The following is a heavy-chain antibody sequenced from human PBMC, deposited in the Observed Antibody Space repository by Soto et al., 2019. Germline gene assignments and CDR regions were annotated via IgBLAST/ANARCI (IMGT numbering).Heavy chain of an antibody. CDR3: AREPYGGYIFDS. J-gene: IGHJ4*02. Sequence: QVQLVESGGGVFQPGTSLRLSCAASGFTFRNYAMHWVRQSPAKGLEWLAVISFDGANIFYADAAKGRFTISRDNSMQTLYLQLDSLRPEDTGIYFCAREPYGGYIFDSWGQGTQVTLSS. CDR2: ISFDGANI. D-gene: IGHD5-12*01. CDR1: GFTFRNYA. V-gene: IGHV3-30-3*01.